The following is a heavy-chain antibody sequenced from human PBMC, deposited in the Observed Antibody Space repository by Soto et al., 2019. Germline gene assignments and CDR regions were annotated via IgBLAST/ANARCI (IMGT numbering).Heavy chain of an antibody. J-gene: IGHJ4*02. CDR1: GGSISSSSYY. D-gene: IGHD3-10*01. CDR3: ARLTGGSGSYYSYYFDY. Sequence: QLQLQESGPGLVKPSETLSLTCTVSGGSISSSSYYWGWIRQPPGKGLEWIGSIYYSGSTYYNPSLKSRVTISVDTSKNQFSLKLSSVTAADTAVYYCARLTGGSGSYYSYYFDYWGQGTLVTVSS. V-gene: IGHV4-39*01. CDR2: IYYSGST.